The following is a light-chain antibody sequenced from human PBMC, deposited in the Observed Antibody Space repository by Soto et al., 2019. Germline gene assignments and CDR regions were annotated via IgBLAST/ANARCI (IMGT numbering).Light chain of an antibody. J-gene: IGKJ1*01. CDR2: DAS. Sequence: DIQMTQSPSSLSASVGDRVTITCQASQEISNYLNWYQQKAGKAPKLLIYDASNLETVVPSRFSGSGSGTDFTFTISSLQPEDIATYYCQQYDNLPRTFGQGTKVEIK. CDR1: QEISNY. V-gene: IGKV1-33*01. CDR3: QQYDNLPRT.